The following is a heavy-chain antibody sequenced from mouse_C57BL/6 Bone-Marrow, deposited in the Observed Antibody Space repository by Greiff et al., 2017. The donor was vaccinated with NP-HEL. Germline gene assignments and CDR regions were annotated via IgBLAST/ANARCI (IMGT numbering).Heavy chain of an antibody. CDR3: AREMGLYGSSSDWYFDV. Sequence: VQLQQSGAELVRPGTSVKVSCKASGYAFTNYLIEWVKQRPGQGLEWIGVINPGSGGTNYNEKFKGKATLTADKSSSTAYMQLSSLTSGGSAVYFCAREMGLYGSSSDWYFDVWGTGTTVTVSS. CDR1: GYAFTNYL. V-gene: IGHV1-54*01. D-gene: IGHD1-1*01. CDR2: INPGSGGT. J-gene: IGHJ1*03.